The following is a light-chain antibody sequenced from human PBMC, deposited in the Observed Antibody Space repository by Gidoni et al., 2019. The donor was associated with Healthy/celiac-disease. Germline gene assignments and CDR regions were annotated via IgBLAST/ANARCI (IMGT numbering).Light chain of an antibody. Sequence: IVMTQSPLSLPVTPGEPASISCSSSQSLLHSNGYNYLDWYLQKPGQSPQLLIYLGSNRASGVPDRFSGSGSGTDFTLKISRVEAEDVGVYYCMQALQTPLTFGEGTRLEIK. J-gene: IGKJ5*01. V-gene: IGKV2-28*01. CDR2: LGS. CDR1: QSLLHSNGYNY. CDR3: MQALQTPLT.